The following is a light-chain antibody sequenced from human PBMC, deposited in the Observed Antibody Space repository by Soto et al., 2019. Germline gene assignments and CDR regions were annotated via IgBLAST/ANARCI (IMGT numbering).Light chain of an antibody. V-gene: IGLV1-44*01. Sequence: QSGLTQPPSASGTPGQRIIISCSGSSSNIGRNTVNWYQHLPGRAPKVLIYRNSHRPSGVPDRFSGSQSGSSASLAISGLQSEDEADYYCCSYAGGYISYVMFGGGTKLTVL. CDR3: CSYAGGYISYVM. J-gene: IGLJ3*02. CDR2: RNS. CDR1: SSNIGRNT.